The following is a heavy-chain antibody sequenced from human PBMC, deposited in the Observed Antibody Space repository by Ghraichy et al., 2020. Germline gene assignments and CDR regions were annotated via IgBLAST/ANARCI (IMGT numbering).Heavy chain of an antibody. J-gene: IGHJ4*02. CDR2: IYYSGST. CDR1: GGSISSGGYY. CDR3: AGDTAMVHPPVDY. Sequence: SETLSLTCTVSGGSISSGGYYWSWIRQHPGKGLEWIGYIYYSGSTYYNPSLKSRVTISVDTSKNQFSLKLSSVTAADTAVYYCAGDTAMVHPPVDYWGQGTLVTVSS. D-gene: IGHD5-18*01. V-gene: IGHV4-31*03.